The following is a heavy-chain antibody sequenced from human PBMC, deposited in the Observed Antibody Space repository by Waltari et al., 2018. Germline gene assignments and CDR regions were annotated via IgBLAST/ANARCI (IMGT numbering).Heavy chain of an antibody. Sequence: EVQLVETGGGLVQPGGSLTLSCAASGFTVSSIYMSWVRQAPGKGVEGVSVIYIAGGTYDADSVKGRLTISRDHSKNTLYLQMNSLRAEDTAIYYCARDDPLTSGGGFDVWGQGTMVTVSS. CDR2: IYIAGGT. D-gene: IGHD2-15*01. CDR3: ARDDPLTSGGGFDV. CDR1: GFTVSSIY. J-gene: IGHJ3*01. V-gene: IGHV3-53*02.